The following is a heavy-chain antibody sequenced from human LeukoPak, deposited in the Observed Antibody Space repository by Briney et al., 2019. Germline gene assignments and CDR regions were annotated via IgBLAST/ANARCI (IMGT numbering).Heavy chain of an antibody. Sequence: GGSLRLSCTASGFTFSSYALSWVRQAPGKGLEWVSGISWNSGSIGYADSVKGRFTISRDNAKNSLYLQMNSLRAEDTALYYCAKDMAGGSYEFDYWGQGTLVTVSS. CDR2: ISWNSGSI. CDR3: AKDMAGGSYEFDY. D-gene: IGHD1-26*01. J-gene: IGHJ4*02. CDR1: GFTFSSYA. V-gene: IGHV3-9*01.